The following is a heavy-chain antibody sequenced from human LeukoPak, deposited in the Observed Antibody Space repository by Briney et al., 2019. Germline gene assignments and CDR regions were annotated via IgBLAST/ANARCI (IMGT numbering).Heavy chain of an antibody. CDR2: ISSRGSGI. CDR1: GFTFSDYY. D-gene: IGHD6-13*01. CDR3: ERESRGSWTVYDL. J-gene: IGHJ5*02. Sequence: GGSLRLSCAASGFTFSDYYMSWIRQAPGKRLEWLSYISSRGSGIFYADSVKGRFTVSRDNAKNSLYLEVSGLRAEDTAVYYCERESRGSWTVYDLWGQGTLVTVSS. V-gene: IGHV3-11*01.